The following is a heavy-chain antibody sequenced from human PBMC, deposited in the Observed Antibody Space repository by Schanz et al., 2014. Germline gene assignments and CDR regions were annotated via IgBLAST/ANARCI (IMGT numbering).Heavy chain of an antibody. D-gene: IGHD5-12*01. CDR3: ARDFSAYVGNYFDY. CDR1: GYTFTDYG. V-gene: IGHV1-18*01. CDR2: INGYNGHT. Sequence: QVQLVQSGAEVKKPGASVKVSCKASGYTFTDYGINWVRQAPGQGLEWMGWINGYNGHTLYAQKFQGRVTMTTDTSTSTSYMELTSLRFDDTAVYYCARDFSAYVGNYFDYWGQGTLVTVSS. J-gene: IGHJ4*02.